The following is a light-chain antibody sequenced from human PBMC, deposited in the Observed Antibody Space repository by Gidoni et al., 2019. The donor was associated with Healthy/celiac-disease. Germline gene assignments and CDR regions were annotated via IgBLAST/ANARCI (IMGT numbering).Light chain of an antibody. CDR1: QGSRND. CDR3: LQDYNYPFT. CDR2: AAS. Sequence: GDGATITCRASQGSRNDLGWYQQKQGKAPKLLIYAASSLQSGVPSRFTGSGSGTDFTLTISSLQPEDFATYYCLQDYNYPFTFGPGTKVDIK. V-gene: IGKV1-6*01. J-gene: IGKJ3*01.